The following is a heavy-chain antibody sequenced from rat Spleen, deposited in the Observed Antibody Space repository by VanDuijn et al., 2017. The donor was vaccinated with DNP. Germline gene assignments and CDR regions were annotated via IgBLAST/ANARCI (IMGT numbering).Heavy chain of an antibody. CDR2: ISSGGSP. CDR3: TRGDYGGYGWFAY. D-gene: IGHD1-11*01. CDR1: GFSLTSYG. Sequence: QVQLKESGPGLVQPSQTLSLTCTVSGFSLTSYGVSWILQPPGKGLQWIAAISSGGSPYYNSPLRSRLSISRDTSKSQVFLNMNSLQTEDTAIYFCTRGDYGGYGWFAYWGQGTLVTVSS. J-gene: IGHJ3*01. V-gene: IGHV2S8*01.